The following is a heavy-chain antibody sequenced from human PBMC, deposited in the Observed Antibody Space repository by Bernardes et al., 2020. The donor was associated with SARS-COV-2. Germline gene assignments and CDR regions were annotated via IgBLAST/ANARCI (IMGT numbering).Heavy chain of an antibody. CDR2: INHSGST. V-gene: IGHV4-34*01. J-gene: IGHJ6*02. Sequence: SETLSLTCAVYGGSFSGYYWSWIRQRPGKGLEWIGEINHSGSTNYNPSLKSRVTISVDTSKDQFSLKLSSVTAADTAVYYCARGVTVTTFYYYYYGMDVWGQGTTVTVSS. D-gene: IGHD4-4*01. CDR3: ARGVTVTTFYYYYYGMDV. CDR1: GGSFSGYY.